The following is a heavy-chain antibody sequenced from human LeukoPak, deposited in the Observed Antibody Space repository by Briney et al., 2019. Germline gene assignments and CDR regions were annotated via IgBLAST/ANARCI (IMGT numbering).Heavy chain of an antibody. V-gene: IGHV3-15*07. CDR2: IKSKTDGGTT. CDR3: TTDSPRHSNYYYGMDV. J-gene: IGHJ6*02. CDR1: GFTFSDAW. D-gene: IGHD5-18*01. Sequence: GGSLRLSCAASGFTFSDAWMNWVLQAPGKGLEWVGRIKSKTDGGTTDYAAPVKGRFTISRDDSKNTLYLQMNSLKTEDTAVYYCTTDSPRHSNYYYGMDVWGQGTTVTVSS.